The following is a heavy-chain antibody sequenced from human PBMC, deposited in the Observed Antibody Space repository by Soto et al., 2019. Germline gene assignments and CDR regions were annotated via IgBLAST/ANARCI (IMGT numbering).Heavy chain of an antibody. Sequence: QVQLVESGGGVVQPGRSLTLSCAASDFTFSSYGIHWVRQAPGKGLEWVAVISYDGSNKQYGDSVKGRFTMSRDNSKNTVHLQMNSLRVEDTAVYYCAKDTYYHDSSGCYVFDYWGQGTLVTVSS. D-gene: IGHD3-22*01. CDR2: ISYDGSNK. CDR1: DFTFSSYG. J-gene: IGHJ4*02. CDR3: AKDTYYHDSSGCYVFDY. V-gene: IGHV3-30*18.